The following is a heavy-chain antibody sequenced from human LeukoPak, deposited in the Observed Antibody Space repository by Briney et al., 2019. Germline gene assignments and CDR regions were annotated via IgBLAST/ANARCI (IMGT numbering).Heavy chain of an antibody. J-gene: IGHJ4*02. D-gene: IGHD5-12*01. CDR2: IWPEGTTK. CDR3: ARHNHGYDWDY. V-gene: IGHV3-33*08. CDR1: GFTFSSYW. Sequence: PGGSLRLSCAASGFTFSSYWMSWVRQAPGKGLVWVTVIWPEGTTKYYTDSVKGRFTVSRDNSKNTLYLEMDSLRAEDTAVYFCARHNHGYDWDYWGQGTLVTVSS.